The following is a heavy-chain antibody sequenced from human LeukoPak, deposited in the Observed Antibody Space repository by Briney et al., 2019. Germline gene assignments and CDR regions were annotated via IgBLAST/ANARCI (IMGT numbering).Heavy chain of an antibody. CDR1: GFPFSSYA. CDR2: ISASGGST. J-gene: IGHJ4*02. D-gene: IGHD3-10*01. Sequence: PGGALRLSWAASGFPFSSYAMSWVRQAPGKGLEWVSGISASGGSTYYPDSVKDRFTTSRDNSKSTLYLQITSLRDEDTAVYYCAKSGSKLSAQYYFDYWGQGTLVMVSS. CDR3: AKSGSKLSAQYYFDY. V-gene: IGHV3-23*01.